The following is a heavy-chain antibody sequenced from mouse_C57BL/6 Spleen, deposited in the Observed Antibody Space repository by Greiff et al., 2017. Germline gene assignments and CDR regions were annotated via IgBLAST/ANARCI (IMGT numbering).Heavy chain of an antibody. V-gene: IGHV1-61*01. CDR1: GYTFTSYW. D-gene: IGHD6-1*01. Sequence: VQLQQPGAELVRPGSSVTLSCKASGYTFTSYWTDWVKQRPGQGLEWIGNIYPSDSETHYNHKFKDKARLSVDESSSTGYMQLGSLTSEDSAVYYCARRGAAHYWGQGTTHTVSS. J-gene: IGHJ2*01. CDR2: IYPSDSET. CDR3: ARRGAAHY.